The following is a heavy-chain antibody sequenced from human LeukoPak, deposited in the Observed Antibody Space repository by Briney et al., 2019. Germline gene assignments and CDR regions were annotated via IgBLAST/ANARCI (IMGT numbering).Heavy chain of an antibody. J-gene: IGHJ4*02. CDR3: ARSRLFDSYFDY. CDR2: IIPIFGTA. CDR1: GYTFTSYG. Sequence: SVKVSCKASGYTFTSYGISWVRQAPGQGLEWMGGIIPIFGTANYAQKFQGRVTITADESTSTAYMELSSLRSEDTAVYYRARSRLFDSYFDYWGQGTLVAVSS. V-gene: IGHV1-69*13. D-gene: IGHD3-10*02.